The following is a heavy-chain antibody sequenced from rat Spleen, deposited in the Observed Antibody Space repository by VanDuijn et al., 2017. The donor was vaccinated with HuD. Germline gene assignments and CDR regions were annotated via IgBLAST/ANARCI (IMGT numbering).Heavy chain of an antibody. Sequence: QVQLKESGPGLVQPSQTLSLTCTVSGFSLTSYHVSWVRQPPGKGLEWIAAISSGGGTFYSSALKSRLSISRDTSKSQVFLKMNSLQTEETAIYFCTGDRSYPGLTPYVMDAWGQGTSVTVSS. CDR1: GFSLTSYH. J-gene: IGHJ4*01. D-gene: IGHD1-4*01. CDR3: TGDRSYPGLTPYVMDA. CDR2: ISSGGGT. V-gene: IGHV2S12*01.